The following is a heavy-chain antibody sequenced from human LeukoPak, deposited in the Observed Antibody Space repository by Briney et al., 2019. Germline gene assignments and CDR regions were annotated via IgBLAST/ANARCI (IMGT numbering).Heavy chain of an antibody. V-gene: IGHV3-21*01. Sequence: GGSLRLSCEASGFSFSTYNMNWVRQAPGQRLEWISSITSSSSYVFYADSVRGRFTISRDNAKNSLYLQIDSLRAEDTAVYYRARDPYSGYYGTYYYYYMDVWGKGTTVTISS. CDR1: GFSFSTYN. J-gene: IGHJ6*03. CDR2: ITSSSSYV. D-gene: IGHD5-12*01. CDR3: ARDPYSGYYGTYYYYYMDV.